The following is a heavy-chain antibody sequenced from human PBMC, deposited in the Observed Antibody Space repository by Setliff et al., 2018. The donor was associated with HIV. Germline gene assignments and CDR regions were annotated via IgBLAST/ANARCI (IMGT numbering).Heavy chain of an antibody. D-gene: IGHD6-13*01. CDR3: ARGARLLAGYSDRWDYYYMGV. Sequence: SETLSLTGAVFGGTFTDIGGSFTDYYWIWIRQPPGKGLEWIGEINHSGSPNYNPSLKSRFTKSLDTSKNQFSLKVNSVTAADTAVYYYARGARLLAGYSDRWDYYYMGVWGKGTTVTVSS. V-gene: IGHV4-34*01. CDR1: GGTFTDIGGSFTDYY. J-gene: IGHJ6*03. CDR2: INHSGSP.